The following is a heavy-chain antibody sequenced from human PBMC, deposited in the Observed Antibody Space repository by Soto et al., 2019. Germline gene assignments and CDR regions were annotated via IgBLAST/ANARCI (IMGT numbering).Heavy chain of an antibody. J-gene: IGHJ5*02. V-gene: IGHV3-74*01. CDR2: INPDGSST. Sequence: GGSLILSCAASGFTFSSYWMHWVRQAPGKGLVWVSRINPDGSSTSYADSVKGRFTISRDNAKNTLYLQMNSLTAEDTAIYYCASPGWYENWFDPWGQGTLVTVSS. CDR3: ASPGWYENWFDP. D-gene: IGHD1-20*01. CDR1: GFTFSSYW.